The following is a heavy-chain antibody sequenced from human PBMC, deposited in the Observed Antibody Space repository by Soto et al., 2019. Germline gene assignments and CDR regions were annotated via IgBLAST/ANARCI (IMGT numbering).Heavy chain of an antibody. V-gene: IGHV3-30*18. CDR2: ISYDGSNK. J-gene: IGHJ4*02. D-gene: IGHD2-15*01. CDR1: GFTFSSYG. CDR3: VEPKGGCSGGSCYRRFVFLGLGFDY. Sequence: QVQLVESGGGVVQPGRSLRLSCAASGFTFSSYGMHWVRQAPGKGLEWVAVISYDGSNKYYADSVKGRFTISRDNSKNRLYLQMNSQRAEDTAVYYCVEPKGGCSGGSCYRRFVFLGLGFDYWGQGTLVTVSS.